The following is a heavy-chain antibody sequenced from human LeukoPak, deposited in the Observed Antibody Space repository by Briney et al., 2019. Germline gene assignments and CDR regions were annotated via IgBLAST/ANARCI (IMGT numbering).Heavy chain of an antibody. D-gene: IGHD4-17*01. CDR3: AKGARGDTVTSIVGLNWFDP. Sequence: GGSLRLSCAASGFTFSSYAMSWVRQAPGKGLEWVSAISGSGGSTYYADSVKGRFTISRDNSKNTLYLQMNSLRAEDTAVYYCAKGARGDTVTSIVGLNWFDPWGQGTLVTVSS. CDR2: ISGSGGST. J-gene: IGHJ5*02. CDR1: GFTFSSYA. V-gene: IGHV3-23*01.